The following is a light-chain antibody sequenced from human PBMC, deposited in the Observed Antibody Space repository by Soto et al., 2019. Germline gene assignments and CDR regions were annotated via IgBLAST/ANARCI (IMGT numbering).Light chain of an antibody. Sequence: EIVMTQSPATLSVSPGERATLSCRASQSVSSILAWYQQKPGQAPRLLIYGASTRATGIPARFSGSGSGTEFTLTISSLQSEDFAVNYCQQYNNWPTWTFGQGTKVEIK. V-gene: IGKV3-15*01. CDR2: GAS. CDR3: QQYNNWPTWT. CDR1: QSVSSI. J-gene: IGKJ1*01.